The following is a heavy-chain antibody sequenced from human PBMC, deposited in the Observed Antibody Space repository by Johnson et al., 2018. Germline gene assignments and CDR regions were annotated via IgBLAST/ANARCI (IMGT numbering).Heavy chain of an antibody. Sequence: VQLVQSGGGLVKPGGSLRLSCVASGFTFSGYTMNWVRQAPGQGLEWVSTILSSSSYIHYADPAKGRFTISRDNSKNTMYLQMNSLRAEETAVYYCAKRRGTPSTLFDAFDVWGQGTMVTVSS. J-gene: IGHJ3*01. CDR3: AKRRGTPSTLFDAFDV. V-gene: IGHV3-21*01. CDR1: GFTFSGYT. D-gene: IGHD3-16*01. CDR2: ILSSSSYI.